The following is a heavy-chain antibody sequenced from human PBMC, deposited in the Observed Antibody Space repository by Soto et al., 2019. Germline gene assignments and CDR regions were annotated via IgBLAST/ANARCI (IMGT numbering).Heavy chain of an antibody. CDR2: IKFDAREK. CDR1: GFTSGSYW. CDR3: ARVRGNDRPINYYYSGMDV. J-gene: IGHJ6*02. Sequence: GSLRLSCAASGFTSGSYWMSWVRQAPGKGLEWLATIKFDAREKKYVDSVKGRFTMSRDNAKNSLYLQMNSLRAEDTAVYYCARVRGNDRPINYYYSGMDVWGQGTTVTVSS. D-gene: IGHD5-12*01. V-gene: IGHV3-7*01.